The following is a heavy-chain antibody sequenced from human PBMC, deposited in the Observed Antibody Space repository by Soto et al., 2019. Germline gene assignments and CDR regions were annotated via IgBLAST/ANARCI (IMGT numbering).Heavy chain of an antibody. CDR3: ARHGITESYYDAFDI. J-gene: IGHJ3*02. Sequence: QLQLQESGPGLVKPSETLSLTCTVSGGSINSSRCHWGWIRQPPGKGLEWIASIKYSGTTFYNPSLKSRVTLSVDTSNNQFALKLSSVTAAETAVHCCARHGITESYYDAFDIWGQGTMVTVSS. CDR1: GGSINSSRCH. CDR2: IKYSGTT. V-gene: IGHV4-39*01. D-gene: IGHD1-26*01.